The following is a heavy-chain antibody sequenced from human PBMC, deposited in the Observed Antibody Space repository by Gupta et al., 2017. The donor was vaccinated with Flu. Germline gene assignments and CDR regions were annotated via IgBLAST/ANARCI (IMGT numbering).Heavy chain of an antibody. CDR1: GFTFDSYA. CDR2: ISGSGIST. J-gene: IGHJ4*02. Sequence: EVHLLESGGGLVQPGGSLRLSCAASGFTFDSYAMSWVRQAPGKGLEWVSSISGSGISTYYADSVKGRFTISRDKSKNTLYLQMNSLRAEDTAIYYCARDGPSRYIVGTTGVVKYWGQGALVTVSS. CDR3: ARDGPSRYIVGTTGVVKY. D-gene: IGHD1-26*01. V-gene: IGHV3-23*01.